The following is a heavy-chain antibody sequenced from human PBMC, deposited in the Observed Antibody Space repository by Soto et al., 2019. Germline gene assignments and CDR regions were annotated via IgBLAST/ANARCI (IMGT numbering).Heavy chain of an antibody. CDR1: GFTLSDHY. CDR2: SRDKPQGYST. D-gene: IGHD5-18*01. Sequence: PVGSLRLSCACSGFTLSDHYIDWVRQSPGKGLEWVGRSRDKPQGYSTAYAASVKGRFTTSRDESKNSAYLQVNSLKTEDTAVYYCVRATYGADSRGYNRCLDYWGQGTLVTVSS. V-gene: IGHV3-72*01. J-gene: IGHJ4*02. CDR3: VRATYGADSRGYNRCLDY.